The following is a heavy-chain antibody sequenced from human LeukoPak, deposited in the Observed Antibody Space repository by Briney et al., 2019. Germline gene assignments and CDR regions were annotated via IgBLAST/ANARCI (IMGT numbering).Heavy chain of an antibody. J-gene: IGHJ3*02. CDR1: GFTFSKYP. V-gene: IGHV3-23*01. CDR2: ISASGGSA. Sequence: GESLRLSCEVSGFTFSKYPMNWVRPAPGKGLEWGSSISASGGSAVYGDSVKGRYTISRVNAENTLYLQMNSLRADDTAIYYCAKDQRAGEYDYGWGPFDIWGQGTMVTVSS. CDR3: AKDQRAGEYDYGWGPFDI. D-gene: IGHD3-10*01.